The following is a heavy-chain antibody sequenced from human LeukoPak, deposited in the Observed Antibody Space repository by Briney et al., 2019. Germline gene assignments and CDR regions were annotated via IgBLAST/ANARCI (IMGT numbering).Heavy chain of an antibody. Sequence: GGSLRLSCAASGFTFSSYAMHRVRQAPGKGLEWVAVISYDGSNKYYADSVKGRFTISRDNSKNTLYLQMNSLRAEDTAVYYCARGVPAGCYWGQGTLVTVSS. CDR1: GFTFSSYA. D-gene: IGHD3-10*01. J-gene: IGHJ4*02. CDR3: ARGVPAGCY. CDR2: ISYDGSNK. V-gene: IGHV3-30-3*01.